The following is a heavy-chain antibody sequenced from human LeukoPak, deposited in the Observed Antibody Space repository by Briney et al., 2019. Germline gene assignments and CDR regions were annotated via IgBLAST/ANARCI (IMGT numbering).Heavy chain of an antibody. CDR2: ISAYNGNT. Sequence: ASVKVSCKASGYTFTSYGISWVRQAPGQGLEWMGWISAYNGNTNYAQTLQGRVTMTTDTSTSTAYMELRSLRSDDTAVYYCARGVEELRFFPEGFDYWGQGTLVTVSS. V-gene: IGHV1-18*01. J-gene: IGHJ4*02. CDR1: GYTFTSYG. D-gene: IGHD3-3*01. CDR3: ARGVEELRFFPEGFDY.